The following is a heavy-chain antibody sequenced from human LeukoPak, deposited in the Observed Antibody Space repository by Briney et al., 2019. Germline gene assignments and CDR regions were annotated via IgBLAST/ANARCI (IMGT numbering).Heavy chain of an antibody. CDR1: GYTFTSYG. D-gene: IGHD4-17*01. Sequence: ASVKVSCKASGYTFTSYGISWVRQAPGQGLEWMGWIIVGSGATNYAQSLQGRFTITRDMSTNTAYMELSSLGSEDSAVYYCAAELYGVYTDCCTFHLWGQGTVVTVSS. J-gene: IGHJ3*01. CDR2: IIVGSGAT. CDR3: AAELYGVYTDCCTFHL. V-gene: IGHV1-18*01.